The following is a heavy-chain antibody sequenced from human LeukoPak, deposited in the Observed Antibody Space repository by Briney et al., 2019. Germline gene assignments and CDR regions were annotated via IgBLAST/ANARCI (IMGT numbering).Heavy chain of an antibody. CDR3: ARGLGSYDILTGYWGSYYFDY. V-gene: IGHV3-74*01. CDR1: GFTFSTSW. D-gene: IGHD3-9*01. Sequence: GGSLRLSCAASGFTFSTSWMYWVRQAPGKGLVWVSRIKSDGSSTSYADSVKGRFTISRDNAKNSLYLQMNSLRAEDTAVYYCARGLGSYDILTGYWGSYYFDYWGQGTPVTVSS. J-gene: IGHJ4*02. CDR2: IKSDGSST.